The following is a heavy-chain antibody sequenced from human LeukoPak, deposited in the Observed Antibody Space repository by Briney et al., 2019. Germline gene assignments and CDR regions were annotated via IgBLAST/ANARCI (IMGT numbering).Heavy chain of an antibody. Sequence: ASEKVSCTVSGSSLTELSLYWVRQAPGKGLEWMGGFDVIDGETFYAQKFQGRVTMTEDSSADTAYMELRSLTSDDTALYYCAAGRPYSLLDYWGQGTLVTVSS. CDR2: FDVIDGET. D-gene: IGHD5-18*01. CDR3: AAGRPYSLLDY. J-gene: IGHJ4*02. V-gene: IGHV1-24*01. CDR1: GSSLTELS.